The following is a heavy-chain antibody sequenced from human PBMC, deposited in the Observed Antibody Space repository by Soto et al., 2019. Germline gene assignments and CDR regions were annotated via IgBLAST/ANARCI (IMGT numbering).Heavy chain of an antibody. CDR3: ARDEGARCSGGSCYPFGYYGMDV. Sequence: PSETLSLTCTVSGGSISSYYRSWIRQPPGKGLEWIGYIYYSGSTNYNPSLKSRVTISVDTSKNQFSLKLSSVTAADTAVYYCARDEGARCSGGSCYPFGYYGMDVWGQGTTVTVSS. CDR1: GGSISSYY. V-gene: IGHV4-59*01. D-gene: IGHD2-15*01. J-gene: IGHJ6*02. CDR2: IYYSGST.